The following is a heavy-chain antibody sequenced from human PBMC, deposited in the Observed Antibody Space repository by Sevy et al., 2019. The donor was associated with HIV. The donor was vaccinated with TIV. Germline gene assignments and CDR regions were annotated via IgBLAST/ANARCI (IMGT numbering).Heavy chain of an antibody. D-gene: IGHD6-13*01. CDR1: GYTFTSYY. Sequence: ASVKVSYKASGYTFTSYYMHWVRQAPGQGLEWMGMINPSGGSTSYAQKFQGRVTMTRDKSTSTVYMELSSLRSEDTAVYYCARDHTVIDSSWYGAFDIWGQGTMVTVSS. CDR3: ARDHTVIDSSWYGAFDI. V-gene: IGHV1-46*01. CDR2: INPSGGST. J-gene: IGHJ3*02.